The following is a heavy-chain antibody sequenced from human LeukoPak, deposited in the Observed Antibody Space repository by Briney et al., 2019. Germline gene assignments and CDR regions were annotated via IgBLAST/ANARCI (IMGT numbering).Heavy chain of an antibody. CDR2: ISSSGSYI. Sequence: GGSLRLSCAASGFTFSNYNFNWVRQAPGKGLEWVSSISSSGSYIYYADSVKGRFTISRDNAKNSPYLQMNSLRVEDTAMYYCARLLVYSYDYWGQGTLVTVSS. J-gene: IGHJ4*02. CDR1: GFTFSNYN. CDR3: ARLLVYSYDY. D-gene: IGHD5-18*01. V-gene: IGHV3-21*01.